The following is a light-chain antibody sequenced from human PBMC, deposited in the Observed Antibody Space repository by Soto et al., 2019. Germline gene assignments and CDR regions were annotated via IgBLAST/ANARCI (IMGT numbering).Light chain of an antibody. Sequence: QSVLTQQPSASGTPGQRVTITCSGSSSNIGFNYVYWYQRLPGTAPKLLIYRNNQRPSGVPDRFSGSKSDTSASLAISGLRSEDEAYYYCAAWDDSLSGVVFGGGTQLTVL. CDR3: AAWDDSLSGVV. CDR2: RNN. CDR1: SSNIGFNY. J-gene: IGLJ3*02. V-gene: IGLV1-47*01.